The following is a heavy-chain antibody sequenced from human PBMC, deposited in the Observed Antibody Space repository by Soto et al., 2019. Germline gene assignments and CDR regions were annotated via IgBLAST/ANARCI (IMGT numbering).Heavy chain of an antibody. CDR1: GFTFSSYG. CDR2: ISYDGSNK. V-gene: IGHV3-30*18. Sequence: QVQLVESGGGVVQPGRSLRLSCAASGFTFSSYGMHWVRQAPGKGLEWVAVISYDGSNKYYADSVKGRFTSSRDNSKNTLYLQMNSLRAEDTAVYYCAKEQPCIAEPQGPLVYWGQGTLVTVSS. J-gene: IGHJ4*02. D-gene: IGHD6-13*01. CDR3: AKEQPCIAEPQGPLVY.